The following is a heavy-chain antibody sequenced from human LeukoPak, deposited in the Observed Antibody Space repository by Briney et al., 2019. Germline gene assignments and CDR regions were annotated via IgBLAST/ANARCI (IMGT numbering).Heavy chain of an antibody. Sequence: GGSLRLSCAASGFTFSSYAMSWVRQAPGKGLEWVSAISGSGGSTYYADSVKGRFTISRDNSKNTLYLQMNSLRAEDTAVYYCAKLPITMIAVVTHFDYWGQGTLVTVSS. CDR1: GFTFSSYA. D-gene: IGHD3-22*01. V-gene: IGHV3-23*01. J-gene: IGHJ4*02. CDR2: ISGSGGST. CDR3: AKLPITMIAVVTHFDY.